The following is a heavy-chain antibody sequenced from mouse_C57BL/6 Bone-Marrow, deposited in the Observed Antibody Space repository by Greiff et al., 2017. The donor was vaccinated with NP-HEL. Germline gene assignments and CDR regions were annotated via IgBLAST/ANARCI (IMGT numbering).Heavy chain of an antibody. D-gene: IGHD2-1*01. Sequence: EVQLQQSGPELVKPGASVKISCKASGYTFTDYYMNWVKQSPGKSLEWIGDINPNNGGTSYNQKFKGKATLTVDKSSSTAYMELRSLTSEDSAVYYCAKIYYGPGDYWGQGTTLTVSS. J-gene: IGHJ2*01. CDR2: INPNNGGT. V-gene: IGHV1-26*01. CDR1: GYTFTDYY. CDR3: AKIYYGPGDY.